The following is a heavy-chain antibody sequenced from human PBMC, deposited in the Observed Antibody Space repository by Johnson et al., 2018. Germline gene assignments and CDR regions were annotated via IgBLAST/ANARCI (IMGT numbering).Heavy chain of an antibody. Sequence: QVQLVESGGGVVQXGRSLRLSCAASGFTFSTCGMHWVRQALGKGLEWVAVIAYDGSNKYYAASVKGRFTHSRDNSKNKLYLQMNSARAEDTAMYYCAKDVGPSVTYYYYGMDIWGQGTTVTVSS. CDR3: AKDVGPSVTYYYYGMDI. D-gene: IGHD1-26*01. CDR2: IAYDGSNK. V-gene: IGHV3-30*18. CDR1: GFTFSTCG. J-gene: IGHJ6*02.